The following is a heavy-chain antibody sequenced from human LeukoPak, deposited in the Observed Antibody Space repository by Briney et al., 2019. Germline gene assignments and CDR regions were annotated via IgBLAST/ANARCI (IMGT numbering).Heavy chain of an antibody. Sequence: GGSLRLSCAASGYTFSSSAMSWVRQAPGKGLEWASAISNNGGYTYYADSVQGRFTISRDNSKSTLCLQMNSLRAEDTAVYYCAKQLGYCSDGSCYFPYWGQGTLVTVSS. D-gene: IGHD2-15*01. CDR3: AKQLGYCSDGSCYFPY. CDR2: ISNNGGYT. CDR1: GYTFSSSA. V-gene: IGHV3-23*01. J-gene: IGHJ4*02.